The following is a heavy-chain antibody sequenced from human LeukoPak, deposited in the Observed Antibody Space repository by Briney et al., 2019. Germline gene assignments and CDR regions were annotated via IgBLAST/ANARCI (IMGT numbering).Heavy chain of an antibody. CDR3: ARAYSSSWYLYYYYGMDV. J-gene: IGHJ6*02. D-gene: IGHD6-13*01. Sequence: ASVKVSCKASGYTFTSYDINWVRQATGQGLEWMGWMNPNSGNTGYAQKFQGRVTMTRNTSISTAYMELSSLRSEDTAAYYCARAYSSSWYLYYYYGMDVWGQGTTVTVSS. V-gene: IGHV1-8*01. CDR2: MNPNSGNT. CDR1: GYTFTSYD.